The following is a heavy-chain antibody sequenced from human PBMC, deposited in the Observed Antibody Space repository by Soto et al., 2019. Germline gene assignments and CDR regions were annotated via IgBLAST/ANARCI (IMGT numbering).Heavy chain of an antibody. J-gene: IGHJ4*02. CDR1: GFNFDNYC. V-gene: IGHV3-30*18. CDR3: AKDRVGGTFYTPLAV. Sequence: XGSLRVSCQASGFNFDNYCMHWVRQAPGKGLEWVAVITYDGSFQYYADSVKGRFTISRDNSKNTLSLHLNKLKPEDTAVYHCAKDRVGGTFYTPLAVWGQGTLVTVSS. CDR2: ITYDGSFQ. D-gene: IGHD1-7*01.